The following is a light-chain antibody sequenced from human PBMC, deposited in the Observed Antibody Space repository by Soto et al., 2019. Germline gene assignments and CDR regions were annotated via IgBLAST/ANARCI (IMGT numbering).Light chain of an antibody. Sequence: DIQMTQSPSTLSASVGDRVTITCRASQYISSWLAWYQQKPGKTPKLLIYKASSLESGVPSRFSGSRSGTDFTLTISSLQPDDFATYYCQQYNSQRTFGQGTKVEIK. J-gene: IGKJ1*01. CDR1: QYISSW. V-gene: IGKV1-5*03. CDR2: KAS. CDR3: QQYNSQRT.